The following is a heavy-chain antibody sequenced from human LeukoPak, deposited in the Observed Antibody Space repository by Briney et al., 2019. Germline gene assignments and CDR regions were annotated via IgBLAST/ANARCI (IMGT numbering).Heavy chain of an antibody. J-gene: IGHJ4*02. D-gene: IGHD4-17*01. CDR3: ARHYDYGDYDY. V-gene: IGHV4-39*01. Sequence: PSETLSLTCTVSGGSISTSNYYWGWIRQPPGKGLEWIGNIFYSGSTYYSPSLRSRVTISLDTSKNQFSLKLSSVTAADTAVYYCARHYDYGDYDYWGQGTLVTVPS. CDR2: IFYSGST. CDR1: GGSISTSNYY.